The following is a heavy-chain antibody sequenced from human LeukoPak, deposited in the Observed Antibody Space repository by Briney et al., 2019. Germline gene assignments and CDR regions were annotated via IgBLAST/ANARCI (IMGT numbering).Heavy chain of an antibody. CDR3: VRERFGAIVEN. V-gene: IGHV3-53*01. Sequence: GGSLRLSCAASGFTVANDRMSWVRQAPGKGLEWVSTVYGGGNTAYADSVKGRLTISRDTSKNTLLLQMNSLRAEDTALYFCVRERFGAIVENWGQGALVIVSS. J-gene: IGHJ4*02. CDR2: VYGGGNT. CDR1: GFTVANDR. D-gene: IGHD5-24*01.